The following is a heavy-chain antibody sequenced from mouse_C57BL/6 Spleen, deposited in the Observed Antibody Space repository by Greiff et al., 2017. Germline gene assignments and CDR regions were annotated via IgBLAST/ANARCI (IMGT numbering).Heavy chain of an antibody. D-gene: IGHD2-1*01. CDR1: GYTFTSYW. V-gene: IGHV1-53*01. Sequence: VKLQQPGTELVKPGASVKLSCKASGYTFTSYWMHWVKQRPGQGLEWIGNINPSNGGTNYNEKFNSKATLTVDKSSSTAYMQLSSLTSEDSAVYYCARDGKGDAMDYWGQGTSVTVSS. CDR2: INPSNGGT. J-gene: IGHJ4*01. CDR3: ARDGKGDAMDY.